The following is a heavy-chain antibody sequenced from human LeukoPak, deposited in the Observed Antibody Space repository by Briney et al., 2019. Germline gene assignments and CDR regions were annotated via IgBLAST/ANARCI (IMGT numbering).Heavy chain of an antibody. CDR1: GFTFSNCG. CDR2: IWYDGNNK. CDR3: AKEGGRFLEWLLYAGGVDY. D-gene: IGHD3-3*01. V-gene: IGHV3-33*06. J-gene: IGHJ4*02. Sequence: PGGSLRLSCAASGFTFSNCGMHWVRQAPGKGLEWVAVIWYDGNNKYYADSVKGRFTISRDNSKNTLYLQMNSLRAEDTAVYYCAKEGGRFLEWLLYAGGVDYWGQGTLVTVSS.